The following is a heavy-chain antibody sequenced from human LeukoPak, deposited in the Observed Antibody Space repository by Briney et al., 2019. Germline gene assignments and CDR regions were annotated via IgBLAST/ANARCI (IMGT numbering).Heavy chain of an antibody. V-gene: IGHV3-23*01. CDR2: IRGNGDTT. CDR3: AKVWSKYYDSSDIDY. Sequence: GGSLRLSCVESGFTFSDYDMNCGRQAPMKGLEWVSAIRGNGDTTYYADSVKGRFAISRDNSKNTLYLQMNRLRAEDTAVYYCAKVWSKYYDSSDIDYWGQGTLVTVSS. J-gene: IGHJ4*02. CDR1: GFTFSDYD. D-gene: IGHD3-22*01.